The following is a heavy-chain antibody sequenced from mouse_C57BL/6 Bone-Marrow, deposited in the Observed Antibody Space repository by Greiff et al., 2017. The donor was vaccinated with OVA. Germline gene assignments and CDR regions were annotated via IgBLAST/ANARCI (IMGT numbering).Heavy chain of an antibody. D-gene: IGHD1-1*01. CDR2: IYPRSGNT. Sequence: VQLQQSGAELARPGASVKLSCKASGYTFTSYGISWVKQRTGQGLEWIGKIYPRSGNTYYNEKFKGKATLTADKSSSTAYMELSSLTSEDSAVYFCARSGDYYGSSYYFDYWGQGTTLTVSS. V-gene: IGHV1-81*01. CDR1: GYTFTSYG. CDR3: ARSGDYYGSSYYFDY. J-gene: IGHJ2*01.